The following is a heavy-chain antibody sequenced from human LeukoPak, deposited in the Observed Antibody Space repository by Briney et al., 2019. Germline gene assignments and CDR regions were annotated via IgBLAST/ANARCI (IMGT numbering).Heavy chain of an antibody. J-gene: IGHJ4*02. Sequence: GGSLRLSCAASGFTFSTYAMTWVRQAPGKGLEWVSGISTSRDRTYYADSVKGRFTISRDNSKNTLYLQMNSLRAEDTAEYYCARSAVGTSCCTAVDYWGQGTLVTVSS. D-gene: IGHD1-26*01. CDR1: GFTFSTYA. CDR3: ARSAVGTSCCTAVDY. V-gene: IGHV3-23*01. CDR2: ISTSRDRT.